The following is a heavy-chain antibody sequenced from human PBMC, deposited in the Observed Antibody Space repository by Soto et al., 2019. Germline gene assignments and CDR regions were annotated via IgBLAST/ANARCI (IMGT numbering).Heavy chain of an antibody. CDR1: GFTFSSYV. D-gene: IGHD3-22*01. CDR2: ISGSGGST. Sequence: GGSLRLSCAASGFTFSSYVMSWVRQAQGKGLEWVSAISGSGGSTYYADSVKGRFTIPRDNSKNTLYLQMNSLRAEDTAVYYCADYYDSSGYYPSYFDYWGQGTLVTVSS. V-gene: IGHV3-23*01. CDR3: ADYYDSSGYYPSYFDY. J-gene: IGHJ4*02.